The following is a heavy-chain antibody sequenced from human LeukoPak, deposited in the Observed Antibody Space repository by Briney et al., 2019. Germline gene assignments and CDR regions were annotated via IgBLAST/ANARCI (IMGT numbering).Heavy chain of an antibody. V-gene: IGHV3-15*01. J-gene: IGHJ4*02. CDR3: ARATTYDILTGYSDY. CDR2: IKSKTDGGTT. Sequence: GGSLRLSCAASGFTFSNAWMSWVRQAPGKGLEWVGRIKSKTDGGTTDYAAPVKGRFTISRDDSKNTLYLQTNSLKTEDTAVYYCARATTYDILTGYSDYWGQGTLVTVSS. D-gene: IGHD3-9*01. CDR1: GFTFSNAW.